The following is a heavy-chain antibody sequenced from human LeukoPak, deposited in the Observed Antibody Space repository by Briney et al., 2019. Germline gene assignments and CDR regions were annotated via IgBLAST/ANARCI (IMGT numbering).Heavy chain of an antibody. V-gene: IGHV3-48*04. J-gene: IGHJ6*03. D-gene: IGHD3-10*01. CDR1: GFTFSSYS. CDR2: ISSSGTI. CDR3: ARDHLDTSAGTFYYYMDV. Sequence: GGSLRLSCAASGFTFSSYSMNWVRQAPGKGLEWVSYISSSGTIYYADSVKGRFTISRDSAKNSLYLQMNSLRAEDTAVYYCARDHLDTSAGTFYYYMDVWGKGTTVTISS.